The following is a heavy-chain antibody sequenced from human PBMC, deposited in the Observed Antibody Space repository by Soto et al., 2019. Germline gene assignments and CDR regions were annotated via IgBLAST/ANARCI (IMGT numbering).Heavy chain of an antibody. J-gene: IGHJ5*02. V-gene: IGHV4-34*01. CDR2: INHSGST. D-gene: IGHD3-10*01. CDR1: GGSFSGYY. CDR3: ARLRVYGSGSLVWFDP. Sequence: PSETLSLTCAVYGGSFSGYYWTWIRQPPGTGLEWIGEINHSGSTNYNPSPKSRVTISVDTSKNQFSLKLSSVTAADTAVYYCARLRVYGSGSLVWFDPWGQGTLVTVSS.